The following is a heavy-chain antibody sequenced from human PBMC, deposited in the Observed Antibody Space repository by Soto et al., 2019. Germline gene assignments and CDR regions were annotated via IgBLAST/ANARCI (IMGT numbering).Heavy chain of an antibody. Sequence: EVQLLESGGGLAQPGGSLRLSCAASGFTFSSYPMSWVRQAPGQGLEWVSGIVASGGITYYADSVKGRFTISRDNSKKTLYLLKSSLRAEDTAVYYCAKNSAATIRVGYDYWGQVTLVTVSS. CDR3: AKNSAATIRVGYDY. CDR1: GFTFSSYP. CDR2: IVASGGIT. D-gene: IGHD5-12*01. J-gene: IGHJ4*02. V-gene: IGHV3-23*01.